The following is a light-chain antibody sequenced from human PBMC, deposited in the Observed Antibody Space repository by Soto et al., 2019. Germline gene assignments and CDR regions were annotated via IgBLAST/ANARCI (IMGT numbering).Light chain of an antibody. CDR2: AAS. J-gene: IGKJ4*01. Sequence: DFQMTPSPSSLFASVGDRVTITFSASQGIRNDLGWYQQKTGKPPKRLIYAASSMPSGVPSRFRGSGSGTAFTLTISRLQPEDYATYYCLQHNSSPLAFGGGTKVDIK. CDR1: QGIRND. V-gene: IGKV1-17*01. CDR3: LQHNSSPLA.